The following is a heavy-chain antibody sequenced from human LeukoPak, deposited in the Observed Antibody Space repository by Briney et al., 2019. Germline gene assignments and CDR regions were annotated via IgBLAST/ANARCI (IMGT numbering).Heavy chain of an antibody. V-gene: IGHV3-7*01. CDR2: INQDGSEK. D-gene: IGHD6-19*01. CDR1: GFTFSDYW. Sequence: GGSLRLSCAASGFTFSDYWMTWVRQAPGKGLEWVANINQDGSEKYYVDSVKGRFTVSRDNAKNSLYLQMNSLRAEDTAVYYCARDFQLSIAVAGGFDYWGQGTLVTVSS. CDR3: ARDFQLSIAVAGGFDY. J-gene: IGHJ4*02.